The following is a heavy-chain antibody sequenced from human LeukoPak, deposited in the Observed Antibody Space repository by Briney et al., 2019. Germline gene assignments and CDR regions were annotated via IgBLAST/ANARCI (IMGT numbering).Heavy chain of an antibody. D-gene: IGHD2-21*01. V-gene: IGHV3-23*01. J-gene: IGHJ4*02. Sequence: PGGSLRLSCAASGFTFSSYAMSWVRQAPGKGLEWVSAISGSGGSTYYADSVKGRFTISRDNSKNTLYLQMNSLRVEDTAVYYCAPDVVIAIPTFDYWGQGTLVTVSS. CDR2: ISGSGGST. CDR1: GFTFSSYA. CDR3: APDVVIAIPTFDY.